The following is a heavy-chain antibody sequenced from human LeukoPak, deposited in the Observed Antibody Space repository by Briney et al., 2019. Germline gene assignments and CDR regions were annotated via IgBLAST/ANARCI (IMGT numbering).Heavy chain of an antibody. CDR3: ARGVYKWFGELLFNIGWDY. Sequence: TGGSLRLSCAASGFTFSSYGMHWVRQAPGKGLEWVAFIRYDGSNKYCADSVKGRFTISRDNAKNSLYLQMNSLRAEDTAVYYRARGVYKWFGELLFNIGWDYWGQGTLVTVSS. D-gene: IGHD3-10*01. V-gene: IGHV3-30*02. CDR1: GFTFSSYG. J-gene: IGHJ4*02. CDR2: IRYDGSNK.